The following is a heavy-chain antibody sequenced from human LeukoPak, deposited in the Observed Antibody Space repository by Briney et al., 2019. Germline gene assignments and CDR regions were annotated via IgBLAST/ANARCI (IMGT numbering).Heavy chain of an antibody. CDR2: INPNSGGT. CDR3: ARVDYYDSSGQADYFDY. CDR1: GYTFTGYY. D-gene: IGHD3-22*01. V-gene: IGHV1-2*02. J-gene: IGHJ4*02. Sequence: ASVTVSCKASGYTFTGYYMHWVRQAPGQGLEWMGWINPNSGGTNYAQKFQGRVTMTRDTSISTAYMELSRLRSDDTAVCYCARVDYYDSSGQADYFDYWGQGTLVTVSS.